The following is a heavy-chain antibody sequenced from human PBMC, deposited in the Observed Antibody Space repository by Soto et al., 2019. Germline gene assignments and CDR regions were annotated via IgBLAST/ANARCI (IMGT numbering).Heavy chain of an antibody. J-gene: IGHJ4*02. Sequence: QLQLQESGPGLVKPSETLSLTCTVSGGSISSSSYYWGWIRQPPGKGLEWIGSIYYSGSTYYNPSLKSRVTISVDTSKTQFSLKLCSVTAADTAVYYCARSIGVAAAGTLLRDYWGQGTLVTVSS. CDR3: ARSIGVAAAGTLLRDY. D-gene: IGHD6-13*01. CDR2: IYYSGST. CDR1: GGSISSSSYY. V-gene: IGHV4-39*01.